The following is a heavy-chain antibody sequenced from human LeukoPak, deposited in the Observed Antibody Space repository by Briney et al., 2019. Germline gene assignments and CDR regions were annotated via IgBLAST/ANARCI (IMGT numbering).Heavy chain of an antibody. Sequence: SETLSLTCAVCGGSFSGYYWSWIRQPPGKGLEWIGEINHSGSTNYNPSLKSRVTISVDTSKNQFSLKLSSVTAADTAVYYCARGRYYYDSSGPMASWGQGTLVTVSS. CDR1: GGSFSGYY. V-gene: IGHV4-34*01. CDR2: INHSGST. D-gene: IGHD3-22*01. CDR3: ARGRYYYDSSGPMAS. J-gene: IGHJ4*02.